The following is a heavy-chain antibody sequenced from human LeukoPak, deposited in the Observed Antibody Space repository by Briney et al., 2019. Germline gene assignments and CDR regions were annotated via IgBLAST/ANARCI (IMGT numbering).Heavy chain of an antibody. CDR2: ISYDGSNK. CDR1: GFTFSSYA. Sequence: PGRSLRLSCAASGFTFSSYAMHWVRQAPGKGLEWVAVISYDGSNKYYADSVKGRFTISRDNAKNTLYLQMNSLRAEDTAVYFCARDPSAFAGYFDFWGQGTLVTASS. D-gene: IGHD3-10*01. V-gene: IGHV3-30*07. CDR3: ARDPSAFAGYFDF. J-gene: IGHJ4*02.